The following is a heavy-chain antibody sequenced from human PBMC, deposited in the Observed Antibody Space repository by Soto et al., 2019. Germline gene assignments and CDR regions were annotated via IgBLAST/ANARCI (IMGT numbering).Heavy chain of an antibody. D-gene: IGHD3-22*01. Sequence: PGGSLRLSCAASGFTFSSYAMSWGRQAPGKGLEWVSAISGSGGSTYYADSVKGRFTISRDNSKNTLYLQMNRLRAEDTAVYYCAKSPQYYYDSSGYWGGFDYWGQGTLVTVSS. V-gene: IGHV3-23*01. CDR3: AKSPQYYYDSSGYWGGFDY. CDR1: GFTFSSYA. J-gene: IGHJ4*02. CDR2: ISGSGGST.